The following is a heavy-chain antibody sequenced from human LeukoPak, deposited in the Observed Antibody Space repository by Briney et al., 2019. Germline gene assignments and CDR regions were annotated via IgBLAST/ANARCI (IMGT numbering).Heavy chain of an antibody. D-gene: IGHD2-15*01. Sequence: SETLSLTCAVSGGSMSSSGYYWGWIRQPPGKGLDWIGSIYYSGSTNYNPSLKSRVTISVDTSKNQFSLRLNSVTAADTAVYYCARVGYCSGGSCYWLDPWGQGTLVTVSS. J-gene: IGHJ5*02. CDR3: ARVGYCSGGSCYWLDP. CDR2: IYYSGST. V-gene: IGHV4-39*07. CDR1: GGSMSSSGYY.